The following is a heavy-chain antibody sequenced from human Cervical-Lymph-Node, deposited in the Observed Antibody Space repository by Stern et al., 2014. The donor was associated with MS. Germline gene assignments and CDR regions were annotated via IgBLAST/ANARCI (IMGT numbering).Heavy chain of an antibody. CDR1: GFTFSNYA. Sequence: VQLVESGGGVVQPGRSLRLSCAPSGFTFSNYAMHWVRQAPGKGPEWVAFVSNDGTKEFYADSVKGRFTISRDNSNSTLYLQMTSLTTEDTSVYFCERERGYCSGGRCYPYYFDSWGQGTLVVVSS. V-gene: IGHV3-30-3*01. CDR2: VSNDGTKE. D-gene: IGHD2-15*01. J-gene: IGHJ4*02. CDR3: ERERGYCSGGRCYPYYFDS.